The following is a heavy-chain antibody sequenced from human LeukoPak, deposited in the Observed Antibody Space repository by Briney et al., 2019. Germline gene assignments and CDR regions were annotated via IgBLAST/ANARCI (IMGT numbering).Heavy chain of an antibody. CDR3: AKQPDKGYSYGYWGYFDY. J-gene: IGHJ4*02. CDR1: GFTFSSYW. Sequence: GGSLRLSCAASGFTFSSYWMSWVRQAPGKGLEWVAIIKQDGSEKYYVDSVKGRFTISRDNAKNSLYLQMNSLRAEDTAVYYCAKQPDKGYSYGYWGYFDYWGQGTLVTVSS. D-gene: IGHD5-18*01. CDR2: IKQDGSEK. V-gene: IGHV3-7*01.